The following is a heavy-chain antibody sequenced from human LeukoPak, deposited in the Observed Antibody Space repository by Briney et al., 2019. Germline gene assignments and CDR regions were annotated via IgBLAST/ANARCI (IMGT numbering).Heavy chain of an antibody. Sequence: GASVKVSCKVSGYTLTELSMHWVRQAPGQGLEWMGRIIPILGIANYAQKFQGRVTITADKSTSTAYMELSSLRSEDTAVYYCAREEGIDYDFWSGYLNWGQGTLVTVSS. CDR2: IIPILGIA. CDR3: AREEGIDYDFWSGYLN. CDR1: GYTLTELS. D-gene: IGHD3-3*01. J-gene: IGHJ4*02. V-gene: IGHV1-69*04.